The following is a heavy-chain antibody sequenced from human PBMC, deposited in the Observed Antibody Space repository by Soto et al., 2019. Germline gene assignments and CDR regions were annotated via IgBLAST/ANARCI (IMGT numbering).Heavy chain of an antibody. Sequence: QAHLVESGGGVVRPGRSLRLSCAASGFTFTSYGMHWVRQAPGTRLEWVAVISYDGGLQHYADSVKGRFTISRDNSKNMVLLQMNSLRAEDTVVYYCVSDRGYGHASVPYSWGQGTLVSVSS. J-gene: IGHJ4*02. CDR3: VSDRGYGHASVPYS. CDR1: GFTFTSYG. CDR2: ISYDGGLQ. D-gene: IGHD5-18*01. V-gene: IGHV3-30*03.